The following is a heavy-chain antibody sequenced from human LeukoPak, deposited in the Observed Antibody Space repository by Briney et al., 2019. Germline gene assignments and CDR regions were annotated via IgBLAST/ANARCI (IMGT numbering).Heavy chain of an antibody. CDR3: AKDQGSGSYYPFFDY. CDR1: GFTFSSYG. Sequence: PGGSLRLSCAASGFTFSSYGMHWVRQAPGKGLEWVAFIRYDGSNKYYADSVKGRFTISRDNSKNTLYLQMNSLIAEDTAVYYCAKDQGSGSYYPFFDYWGQGTLVTVSS. CDR2: IRYDGSNK. J-gene: IGHJ4*02. D-gene: IGHD3-10*01. V-gene: IGHV3-30*02.